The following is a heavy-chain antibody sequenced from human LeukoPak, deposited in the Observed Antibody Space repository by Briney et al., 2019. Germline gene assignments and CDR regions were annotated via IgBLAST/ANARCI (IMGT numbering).Heavy chain of an antibody. D-gene: IGHD3-22*01. CDR2: IKEDGSEK. Sequence: GGSLRLSCAASGFTFSRFWMGWVRQAPGKGLEWVASIKEDGSEKYYVDSVKGRFTISRDNAINSLYLQMNSLRAEDTAMYYCAVYYYDSTAFNYWGQGTLVTVSS. J-gene: IGHJ4*02. CDR3: AVYYYDSTAFNY. V-gene: IGHV3-7*01. CDR1: GFTFSRFW.